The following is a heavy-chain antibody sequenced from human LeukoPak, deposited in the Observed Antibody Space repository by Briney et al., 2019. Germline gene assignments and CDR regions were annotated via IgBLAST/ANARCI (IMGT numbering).Heavy chain of an antibody. CDR1: GYTFTDYY. CDR3: ARGRSSPSGY. D-gene: IGHD6-6*01. CDR2: INPNSGGT. J-gene: IGHJ4*02. Sequence: ASVKVSCKASGYTFTDYYIHWVRQAPGQGLEWMGWINPNSGGTNYAQKFQGRVTMTRDTSIYTAYMELSNLRSDDTAVYYCARGRSSPSGYWGQGTLVTVSS. V-gene: IGHV1-2*02.